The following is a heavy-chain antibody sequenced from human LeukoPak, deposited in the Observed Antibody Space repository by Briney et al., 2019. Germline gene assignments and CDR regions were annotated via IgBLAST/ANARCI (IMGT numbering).Heavy chain of an antibody. CDR3: ARLEGTSWTGFWFDP. D-gene: IGHD6-13*01. J-gene: IGHJ5*02. CDR1: GGSFSGYY. Sequence: TSSETLSLTCAVYGGSFSGYYWSWIRQPPGKGLEWIGEINHSGSTNYNPSLKSRVTISVDTSKNEFSLNLSSVTAADTAVYYCARLEGTSWTGFWFDPWGQGTLVTVSS. CDR2: INHSGST. V-gene: IGHV4-34*01.